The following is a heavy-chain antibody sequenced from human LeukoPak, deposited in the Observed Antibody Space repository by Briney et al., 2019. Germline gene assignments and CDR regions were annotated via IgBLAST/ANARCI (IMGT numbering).Heavy chain of an antibody. CDR3: ARHDLGGSSPFDY. Sequence: GSVKVSCKTSGYTFTNYYMHWVRQAPGQGLEWMGIINPTGTFTTYAQKFQGRVTMTRDTSTSTDFMELSSLRSEDTAVYYCARHDLGGSSPFDYWGQGTLVTASS. CDR2: INPTGTFT. V-gene: IGHV1-46*01. J-gene: IGHJ4*02. D-gene: IGHD2-15*01. CDR1: GYTFTNYY.